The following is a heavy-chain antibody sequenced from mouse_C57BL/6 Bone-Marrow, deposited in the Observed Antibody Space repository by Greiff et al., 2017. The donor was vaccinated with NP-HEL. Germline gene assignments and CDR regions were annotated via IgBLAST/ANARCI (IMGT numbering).Heavy chain of an antibody. V-gene: IGHV5-4*03. Sequence: EVKLMESGGGLVKPGGSLKLSCAASGFTFSSYAMSWVRQTPEKRLEWVATISDGGSYTYYPDNVKGRFTISRDNAKNNLYLQMSHLKSEDTAMYYCARVPTTVVDYFDYWGQGTTLTVSS. CDR1: GFTFSSYA. CDR3: ARVPTTVVDYFDY. J-gene: IGHJ2*01. CDR2: ISDGGSYT. D-gene: IGHD1-1*01.